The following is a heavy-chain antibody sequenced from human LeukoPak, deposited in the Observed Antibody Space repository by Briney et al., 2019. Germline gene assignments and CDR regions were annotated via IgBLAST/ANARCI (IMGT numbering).Heavy chain of an antibody. CDR3: VKDIVATIKGDY. CDR1: GFTVSSNF. D-gene: IGHD5-12*01. Sequence: GGSLRLSCAASGFTVSSNFMSWVRQAPGKGLECVSVIYSGGSTYYADSVKGRFTISRDNSKNTLYPQMSSLRAEDTAVYYCVKDIVATIKGDYWGQGTLVTVSS. V-gene: IGHV3-53*05. J-gene: IGHJ4*02. CDR2: IYSGGST.